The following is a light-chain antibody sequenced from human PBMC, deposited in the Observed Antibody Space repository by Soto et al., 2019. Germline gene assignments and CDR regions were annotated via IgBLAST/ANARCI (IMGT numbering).Light chain of an antibody. CDR2: GAS. J-gene: IGKJ2*01. CDR3: QQYNNWPPYT. V-gene: IGKV3-15*01. CDR1: QSVSSN. Sequence: EIVMTQSPATLSVSPGERATLSCRASQSVSSNLAWYQQKPDQAPRLLIYGASTRATGIPARFSGSGSGTEFTLTISSPQSEDFAVYYCQQYNNWPPYTFGQGTKLEIK.